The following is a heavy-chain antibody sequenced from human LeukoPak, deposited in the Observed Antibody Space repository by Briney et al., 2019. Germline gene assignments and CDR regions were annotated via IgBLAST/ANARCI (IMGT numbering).Heavy chain of an antibody. CDR1: GYSFTSYY. CDR2: INPSGGST. D-gene: IGHD3-10*01. V-gene: IGHV1-46*01. J-gene: IGHJ4*02. CDR3: ARDIYTSGSLGY. Sequence: ASMKVSCKASGYSFTSYYIHWVRQAPGQGLEWMGIINPSGGSTSYAPKFQGRVTMTRDTSTSTVYMELSSLRSEDTAVYYCARDIYTSGSLGYWGQGTLVTVSS.